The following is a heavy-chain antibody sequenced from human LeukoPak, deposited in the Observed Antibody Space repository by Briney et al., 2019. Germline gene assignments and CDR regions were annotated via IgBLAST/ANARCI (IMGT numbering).Heavy chain of an antibody. CDR1: GFTFTGYY. CDR3: VRDRPNNWFDP. J-gene: IGHJ5*02. Sequence: ASVKVSCKASGFTFTGYYLHWVRQAPGQGLEWMGLIKPNTGDTKYAQNFQGRVSMTRDTSITTAYMELSGLRSDDTAVYYCVRDRPNNWFDPWGQGTLVTVSS. V-gene: IGHV1-2*02. CDR2: IKPNTGDT.